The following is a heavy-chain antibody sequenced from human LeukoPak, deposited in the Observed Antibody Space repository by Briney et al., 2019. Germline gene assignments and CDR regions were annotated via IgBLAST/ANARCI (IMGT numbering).Heavy chain of an antibody. CDR1: GGSFSGYY. CDR2: INHSGST. Sequence: PSETLSLTCVVYGGSFSGYYWNWIRQRPRKGLEWIGEINHSGSTNYNSSLKSRVTISVDTSKNQFSLRLSSVTAADTAVYYCARGGTAKSYDYGGQGTLVTVSS. V-gene: IGHV4-34*01. CDR3: ARGGTAKSYDY. J-gene: IGHJ4*02. D-gene: IGHD5-18*01.